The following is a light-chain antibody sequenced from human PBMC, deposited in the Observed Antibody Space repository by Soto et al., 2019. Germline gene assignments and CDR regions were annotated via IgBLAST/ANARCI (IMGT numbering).Light chain of an antibody. CDR2: DDN. J-gene: IGLJ1*01. CDR1: SSNIVGNT. CDR3: GLCDSILCAYV. Sequence: SVFGLPASVSADTGEKITIPCAGRSSNIVGNTVSCYRHIKGSAPKLLIYDDNNRPSGIPTLFRDTKSCTSSTLGITGFQTGDAADYYCGLCDSILCAYVLGTGTEVTV. V-gene: IGLV1-51*01.